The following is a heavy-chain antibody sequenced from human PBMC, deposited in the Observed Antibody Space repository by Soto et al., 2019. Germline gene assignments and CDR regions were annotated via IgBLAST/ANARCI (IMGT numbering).Heavy chain of an antibody. CDR2: VFHTGNT. Sequence: SETLSLTCSVSGDSISSFYWTWIRQSPGRGLEWIGYVFHTGNTNYNPSLKSRVTITVDTAKNRFSLKLGSVTAADTAVYYCSRSTYTGSSAYFDHWGPGVLVTVSS. D-gene: IGHD6-6*01. V-gene: IGHV4-59*01. CDR1: GDSISSFY. CDR3: SRSTYTGSSAYFDH. J-gene: IGHJ4*02.